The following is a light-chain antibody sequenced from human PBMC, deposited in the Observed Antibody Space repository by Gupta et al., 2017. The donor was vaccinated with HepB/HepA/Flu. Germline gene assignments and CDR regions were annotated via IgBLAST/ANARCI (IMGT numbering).Light chain of an antibody. V-gene: IGLV2-14*02. Sequence: QPALTQPASVSGSPGQSNTISCTGTSSDVGSYNVVSWYQQHPGKAPKLIIYGVSDRPSGVSNRFSGAKSGNTASLTISGLQAEDEADYYCSSYTTSSSLVFGGGTKLTVL. CDR1: SSDVGSYNV. J-gene: IGLJ3*02. CDR3: SSYTTSSSLV. CDR2: GVS.